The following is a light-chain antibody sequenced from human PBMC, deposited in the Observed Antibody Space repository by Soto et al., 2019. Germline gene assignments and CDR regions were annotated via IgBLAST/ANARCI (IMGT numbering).Light chain of an antibody. CDR1: QSVSSY. CDR2: DAS. Sequence: EIVLTQSPATLSLSAGERATLSCRASQSVSSYLAWYQQKPGEAPRLLIYDASNRATGIPARFSGSGSGTDFTLTISSLEPEDFAVYYCQQRSNWPGTFGQGTKV. J-gene: IGKJ1*01. CDR3: QQRSNWPGT. V-gene: IGKV3-11*01.